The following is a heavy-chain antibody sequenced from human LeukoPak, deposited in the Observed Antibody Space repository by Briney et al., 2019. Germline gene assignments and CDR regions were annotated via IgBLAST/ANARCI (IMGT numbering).Heavy chain of an antibody. J-gene: IGHJ4*02. D-gene: IGHD6-6*01. CDR3: AKDTEFRIAARDY. CDR2: ISGSGSST. CDR1: GFTFSSYA. V-gene: IGHV3-23*01. Sequence: GGSLRLSCAASGFTFSSYAMSWVRQAPGKGLEWVSAISGSGSSTYYADSVKGRFTISRDNSKNTLSLQMNSLRAEDTAVYYCAKDTEFRIAARDYWGQGTLLTVSS.